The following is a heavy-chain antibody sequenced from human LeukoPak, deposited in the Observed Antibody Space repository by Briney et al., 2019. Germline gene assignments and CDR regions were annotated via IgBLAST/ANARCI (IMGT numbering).Heavy chain of an antibody. V-gene: IGHV4-34*01. CDR1: GGSFSGYY. CDR3: ARGLSRVDGYSSGWYDY. CDR2: INHSGST. Sequence: PSETLSLTCAVYGGSFSGYYWSWIRQPPGKGLERIGEINHSGSTNYNPSLKSRVTISVDASKNQFSLKLSSVTAADTAVYYCARGLSRVDGYSSGWYDYWGQGTLVTVSS. J-gene: IGHJ4*02. D-gene: IGHD6-19*01.